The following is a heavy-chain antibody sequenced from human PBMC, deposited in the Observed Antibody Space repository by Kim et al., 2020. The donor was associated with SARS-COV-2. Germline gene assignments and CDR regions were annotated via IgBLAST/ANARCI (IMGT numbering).Heavy chain of an antibody. J-gene: IGHJ2*01. CDR1: GFTVSSNY. V-gene: IGHV3-53*01. D-gene: IGHD2-2*01. CDR3: ARGSLGYCSSTSCPRYFDL. CDR2: IYSGGST. Sequence: GGSLRLSCAASGFTVSSNYMSWVRQAPGKGLEWVSVIYSGGSTYYADSVQGRFTISRDNSKNTLYLQMNSLRAEDTAVYYCARGSLGYCSSTSCPRYFDLWGRSTLGSVSS.